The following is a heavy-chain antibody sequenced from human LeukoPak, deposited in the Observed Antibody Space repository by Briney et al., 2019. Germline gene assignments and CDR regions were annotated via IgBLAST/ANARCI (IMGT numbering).Heavy chain of an antibody. CDR1: GFTVSTNA. D-gene: IGHD2-15*01. CDR2: IGGDGRK. Sequence: GGSLTLSCSASGFTVSTNAMSWVRQAPGRGLEWISGIGGDGRKHYADSVRGRFTISRDNSKNTVHLQINSLIVDDTAVYYCAKDLSWWAAVDFWGQGILVTVSS. J-gene: IGHJ4*02. CDR3: AKDLSWWAAVDF. V-gene: IGHV3-23*01.